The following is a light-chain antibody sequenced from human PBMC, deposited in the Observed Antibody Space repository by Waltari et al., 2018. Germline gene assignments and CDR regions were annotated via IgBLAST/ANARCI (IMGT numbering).Light chain of an antibody. CDR2: KVS. J-gene: IGKJ1*01. V-gene: IGKV2-30*01. Sequence: DVVMTQSPPSLPVTLGQPASMSCRSSQTLIYTDGNTYLSWFLQRPGQSPRRLIYKVSDRDPGVPDRLRGSGSGIDFTLRIKKVEAEDVGVYYCMQGTHWPWTFGQGTKMEIE. CDR1: QTLIYTDGNTY. CDR3: MQGTHWPWT.